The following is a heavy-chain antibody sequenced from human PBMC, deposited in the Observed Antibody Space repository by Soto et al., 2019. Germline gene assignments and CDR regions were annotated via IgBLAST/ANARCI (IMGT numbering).Heavy chain of an antibody. D-gene: IGHD3-10*01. V-gene: IGHV1-18*01. Sequence: ASVKVSCKASGYSFTSYGISWVRQAPGQGLEWMGWISAYNGNTNYAQKLQGRVTMTTDTSTSTAYMELRSLRSDDTAVYYCARKGSLWSTVHGMDVWGQGTTVTVSS. CDR3: ARKGSLWSTVHGMDV. J-gene: IGHJ6*02. CDR1: GYSFTSYG. CDR2: ISAYNGNT.